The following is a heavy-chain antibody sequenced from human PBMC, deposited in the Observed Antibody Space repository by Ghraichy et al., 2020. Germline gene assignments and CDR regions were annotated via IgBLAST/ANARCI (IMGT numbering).Heavy chain of an antibody. CDR2: INHSGST. CDR3: ARGQSGSYFRAYYFDF. J-gene: IGHJ4*02. CDR1: GGSFSGYY. D-gene: IGHD1-26*01. Sequence: SETLSLTCAVYGGSFSGYYWSWIRPPPGKGLEWIGEINHSGSTNYNPSLKSRVTISVDTSRNQFSLNLSSLTAADTAVYYCARGQSGSYFRAYYFDFWAQGALVTVSS. V-gene: IGHV4-34*01.